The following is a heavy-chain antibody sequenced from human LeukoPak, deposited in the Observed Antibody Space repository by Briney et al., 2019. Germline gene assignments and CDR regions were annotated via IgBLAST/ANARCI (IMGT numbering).Heavy chain of an antibody. D-gene: IGHD3-22*01. Sequence: ASLKVSCKASGYTITSYDINWVRQATGEGLEWMGWMNPNSGNTGYAQKFQGRVTMTRNTSISTAYMELSSLRSEDTAVYYCARGRPRSGYYYWGQGTLVTVSS. CDR2: MNPNSGNT. CDR1: GYTITSYD. V-gene: IGHV1-8*01. J-gene: IGHJ4*02. CDR3: ARGRPRSGYYY.